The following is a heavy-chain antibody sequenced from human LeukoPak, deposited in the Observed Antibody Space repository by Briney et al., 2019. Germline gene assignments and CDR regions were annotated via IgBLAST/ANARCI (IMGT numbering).Heavy chain of an antibody. D-gene: IGHD2-8*01. V-gene: IGHV3-11*01. CDR1: GFTFSDYY. CDR3: ALGTINKDYYFGMDV. Sequence: GGSLRLSCAASGFTFSDYYMTWLRQAPGKGLEWLSYISNRGDSVFYADSVEGRFTVSRDNAKRSLYLQIESLRDDDTAVYHCALGTINKDYYFGMDVWGQGTTVTVSS. J-gene: IGHJ6*02. CDR2: ISNRGDSV.